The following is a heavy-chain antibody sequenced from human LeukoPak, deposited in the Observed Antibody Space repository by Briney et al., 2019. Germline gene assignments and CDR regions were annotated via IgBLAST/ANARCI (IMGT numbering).Heavy chain of an antibody. CDR1: GHSFTNYW. CDR3: ARHPGGSDDAFDI. CDR2: MCPGDSDT. D-gene: IGHD2-15*01. V-gene: IGHV5-51*01. Sequence: GESLKISCKGSGHSFTNYWIGWVRQMPGKGLEWMGIMCPGDSDTRYSPSFQGQVTISADKSISTAYLQWSSLKASDTAMYYCARHPGGSDDAFDIWGQGTMVTVSS. J-gene: IGHJ3*02.